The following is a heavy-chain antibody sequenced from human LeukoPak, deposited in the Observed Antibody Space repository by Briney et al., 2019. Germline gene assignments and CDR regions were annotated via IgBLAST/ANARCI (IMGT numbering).Heavy chain of an antibody. D-gene: IGHD1-26*01. V-gene: IGHV4-30-2*01. CDR3: ARDLSPDWVGALWDAFDI. Sequence: PSETLSLTCTVSGGSISSGGYYWSWIRQPPGKGLEWIGYIYHSGSTYYNPSLKSRVTISVDRSKNQFSLKLSSVTAAETAVYYCARDLSPDWVGALWDAFDIWGQGTMVTVSS. CDR2: IYHSGST. J-gene: IGHJ3*02. CDR1: GGSISSGGYY.